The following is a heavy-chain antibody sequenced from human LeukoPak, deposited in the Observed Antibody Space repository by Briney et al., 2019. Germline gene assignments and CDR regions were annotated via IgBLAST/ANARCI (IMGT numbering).Heavy chain of an antibody. CDR3: AKGGVYGDYYFDY. Sequence: GGSLRLSCAASGFTFINYAMTWVRQAPGKGLEWVSAISGSGDSTFNADSVKGRFTISRDNSKNTLYLQMNSLRAEDTALYYCAKGGVYGDYYFDYWGQGTLVTVSS. J-gene: IGHJ4*02. CDR1: GFTFINYA. CDR2: ISGSGDST. D-gene: IGHD4-17*01. V-gene: IGHV3-23*01.